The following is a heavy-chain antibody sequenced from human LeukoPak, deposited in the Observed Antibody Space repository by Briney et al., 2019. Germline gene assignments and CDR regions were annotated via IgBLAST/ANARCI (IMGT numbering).Heavy chain of an antibody. V-gene: IGHV3-23*01. CDR1: GFTFSSYS. Sequence: GGSLRLSCAASGFTFSSYSMNWVRQAPGKGLEWVSAISGSGGSTYYADSVKGRFTISRDNSKNTLYLQMNSLRAEDTAVYYCARRGNVDTAMGDAFDIWGQGTMVTVSS. CDR2: ISGSGGST. D-gene: IGHD5-18*01. J-gene: IGHJ3*02. CDR3: ARRGNVDTAMGDAFDI.